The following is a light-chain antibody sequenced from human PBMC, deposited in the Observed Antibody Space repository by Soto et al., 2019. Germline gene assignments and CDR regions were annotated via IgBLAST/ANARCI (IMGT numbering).Light chain of an antibody. CDR1: QSISSY. Sequence: DIQMTQSPSSLSASVGDRVTITCRASQSISSYLNWYQQKPGKAPKLLIYAASILQSGVPSRFSGSGSVADFSLTISSLQPEDFATYYCQQSYSTLLSFGPGTKVDIK. CDR2: AAS. J-gene: IGKJ3*01. V-gene: IGKV1-39*01. CDR3: QQSYSTLLS.